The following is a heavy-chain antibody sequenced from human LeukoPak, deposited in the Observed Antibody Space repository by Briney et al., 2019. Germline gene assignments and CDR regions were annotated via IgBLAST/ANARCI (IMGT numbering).Heavy chain of an antibody. V-gene: IGHV7-4-1*02. CDR3: ARRVSGGFDY. J-gene: IGHJ4*02. D-gene: IGHD4-23*01. CDR2: INTNTGNP. Sequence: ASVTVSCTASGYTFTSYSMNWVRQAPGQGLEWMGWINTNTGNPTYAQGFTGRSVFSLDTSVSTAYLQISSLKAEDTAVYYCARRVSGGFDYWGQGTLVTVSS. CDR1: GYTFTSYS.